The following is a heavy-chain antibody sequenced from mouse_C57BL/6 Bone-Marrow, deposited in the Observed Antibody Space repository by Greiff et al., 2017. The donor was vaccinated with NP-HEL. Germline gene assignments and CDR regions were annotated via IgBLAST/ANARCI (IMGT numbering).Heavy chain of an antibody. J-gene: IGHJ4*01. CDR2: INYDGSST. CDR3: AREGGLRRRTYAMDY. D-gene: IGHD2-4*01. V-gene: IGHV5-16*01. Sequence: VQLKESEGGLVQPGSSMKLSCTTSGFTFSDYYMAWVRQVPEKGLDWVANINYDGSSTYYLDSLKSRFIISRDNAKNILYRQMSSLKSEDTATYYCAREGGLRRRTYAMDYWGQGTSVTVSS. CDR1: GFTFSDYY.